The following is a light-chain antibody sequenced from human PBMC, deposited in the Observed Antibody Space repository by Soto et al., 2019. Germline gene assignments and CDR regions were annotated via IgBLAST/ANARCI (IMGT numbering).Light chain of an antibody. J-gene: IGKJ1*01. CDR2: GAS. CDR1: PSLRSS. CDR3: QQYVSSPQT. V-gene: IGKV3-15*01. Sequence: GSTHSPATLAASLGSRATLSCRASPSLRSSLAWYQQKPGQAPRLLIYGASTRATGIPARFSGSGSGTDFTLTISSLEPEDFAMYFCQQYVSSPQTFGQGTKVDIK.